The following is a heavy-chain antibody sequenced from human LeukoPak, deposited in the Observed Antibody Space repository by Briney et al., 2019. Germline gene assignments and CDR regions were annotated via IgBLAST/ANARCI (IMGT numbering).Heavy chain of an antibody. V-gene: IGHV3-9*01. J-gene: IGHJ5*02. CDR3: ARDMNGLT. D-gene: IGHD1-1*01. CDR2: ITWNSDNV. CDR1: GFTFGDYA. Sequence: GRSLRLSCAASGFTFGDYAIHWVRQAPGKGLEWVSVITWNSDNVGYADSVKGRFTISRDNAKNSVYLQMSSLRVEDTAVYYCARDMNGLTWGQGTLVTVSS.